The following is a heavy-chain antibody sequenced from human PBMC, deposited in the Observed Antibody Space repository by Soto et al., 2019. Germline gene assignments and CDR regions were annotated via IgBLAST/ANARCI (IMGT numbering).Heavy chain of an antibody. J-gene: IGHJ4*02. Sequence: EVQLLESGGGLVQPGGSLRLSCAASGFTISNYAMTWVRQAPGKGLEWVSSFTSGGSTYYADSLKGRFTISRDSSKNTLYLQMNSLRADDAAVYYCAKGTLGYCSGGSCYPFDYWGQGTLVTVSS. CDR2: FTSGGST. CDR1: GFTISNYA. V-gene: IGHV3-23*01. CDR3: AKGTLGYCSGGSCYPFDY. D-gene: IGHD2-15*01.